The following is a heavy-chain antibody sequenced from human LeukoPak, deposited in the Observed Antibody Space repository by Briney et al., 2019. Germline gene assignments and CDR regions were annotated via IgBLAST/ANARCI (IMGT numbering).Heavy chain of an antibody. CDR2: INPNSGGT. Sequence: ASVKVSCKASGYTFTGYYTHWVRQAPGQGLEWMGWINPNSGGTNYAQKFQGRVTMTRDTSISTAYMELSRLRSDDTAVYYCARDASAGFLEWTRGEYNWFDPWGQGTLVTVSS. CDR3: ARDASAGFLEWTRGEYNWFDP. J-gene: IGHJ5*02. CDR1: GYTFTGYY. V-gene: IGHV1-2*02. D-gene: IGHD3-3*01.